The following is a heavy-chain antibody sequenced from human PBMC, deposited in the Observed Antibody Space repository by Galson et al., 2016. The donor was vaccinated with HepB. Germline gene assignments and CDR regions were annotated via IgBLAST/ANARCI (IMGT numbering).Heavy chain of an antibody. CDR3: AREKWVAGNFDY. Sequence: ETLSLTCTVSGASISTYYWSWIRQPPGKGLECVAFMYNSGTTNYNPSLKSRVTISVDTSKNQFSLKLRSVTAADTAVYYCAREKWVAGNFDYWGQGTLVTVSS. V-gene: IGHV4-59*01. J-gene: IGHJ4*02. CDR2: MYNSGTT. D-gene: IGHD6-19*01. CDR1: GASISTYY.